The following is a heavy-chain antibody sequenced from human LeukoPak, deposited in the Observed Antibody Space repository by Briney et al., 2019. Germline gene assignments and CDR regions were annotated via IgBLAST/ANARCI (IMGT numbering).Heavy chain of an antibody. D-gene: IGHD2-2*01. J-gene: IGHJ6*02. Sequence: ASVKVSCKASGGTFSSYAISWVRQAPGQGLEWMGGIIPGVGIANSAQTFQGRVTITADESTSTAYMELSSLRSEDTAVYYCARSYCSSTSCYRWTYYYYGMDVWGQGTTVT. CDR3: ARSYCSSTSCYRWTYYYYGMDV. CDR1: GGTFSSYA. V-gene: IGHV1-69*10. CDR2: IIPGVGIA.